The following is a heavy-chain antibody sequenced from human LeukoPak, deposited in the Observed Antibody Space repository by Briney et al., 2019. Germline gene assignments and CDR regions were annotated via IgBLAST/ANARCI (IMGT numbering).Heavy chain of an antibody. CDR2: ISSSSSSI. V-gene: IGHV3-21*06. J-gene: IGHJ2*01. Sequence: GGSLRLSCAASGFTFSSYSMNWVRQAPGKGLDWVSSISSSSSSIYYADSMKGRFTISRDNVKNLLFLQMNRLRAEDTAIYYCARDRKGRTYGDPYWFFDLWGRGTLVSVSS. CDR3: ARDRKGRTYGDPYWFFDL. CDR1: GFTFSSYS. D-gene: IGHD4-17*01.